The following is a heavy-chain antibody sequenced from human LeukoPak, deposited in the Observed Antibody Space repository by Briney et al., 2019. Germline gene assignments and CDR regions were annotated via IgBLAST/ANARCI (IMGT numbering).Heavy chain of an antibody. CDR1: GYTFTSYG. D-gene: IGHD2-2*01. V-gene: IGHV1-18*04. CDR3: ARGEIDCSSTSCSLVY. CDR2: ISAYNGNT. J-gene: IGHJ4*02. Sequence: ASVKVSCKASGYTFTSYGISWVRQAPGQGLEWMGWISAYNGNTNYAQKLQGRVTMTTDTSTSTAYMELRSLRSDDTAVYYRARGEIDCSSTSCSLVYWGQGTLVTVSS.